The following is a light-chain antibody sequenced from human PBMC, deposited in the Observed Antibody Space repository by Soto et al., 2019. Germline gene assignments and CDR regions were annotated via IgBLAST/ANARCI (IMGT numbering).Light chain of an antibody. V-gene: IGKV3-11*01. CDR1: QSLSSS. Sequence: PGARATLSCRASQSLSSSLAWYQQKPGQAPRVLIYDTSTRATGIPARFSGSGSGTDFTLTISRLGTEDTAVYYCHQRSNLWRFGQATKGDIK. J-gene: IGKJ1*01. CDR3: HQRSNLWR. CDR2: DTS.